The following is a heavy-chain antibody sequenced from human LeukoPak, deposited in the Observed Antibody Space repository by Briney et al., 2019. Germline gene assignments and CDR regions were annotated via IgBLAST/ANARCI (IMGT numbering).Heavy chain of an antibody. D-gene: IGHD3-22*01. Sequence: PSETLSLTCTVSGDSISSYYWSWIRQPPGKGLEWIGYIYYRGSTNYNPSLKSRVTISVDTSKNQFSLKLSSVTAADTAVYYCAREPLYYDSSGPDAFDIWGQGTMVTVSS. CDR2: IYYRGST. V-gene: IGHV4-59*01. CDR1: GDSISSYY. J-gene: IGHJ3*02. CDR3: AREPLYYDSSGPDAFDI.